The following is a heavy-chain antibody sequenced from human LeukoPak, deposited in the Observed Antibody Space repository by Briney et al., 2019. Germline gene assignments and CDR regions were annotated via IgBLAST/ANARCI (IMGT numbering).Heavy chain of an antibody. D-gene: IGHD5-18*01. J-gene: IGHJ4*02. V-gene: IGHV3-30*03. CDR3: ARGGGYSNGPFDY. Sequence: PGRSLRLSCAASGFTFSSYGMHWVRQAPGKGLEWVAVISYDGSNKYYADSVKGRFTISRDNSKNTLYLQMNSLRAEDTAVYYCARGGGYSNGPFDYWGQGTLVTVSS. CDR1: GFTFSSYG. CDR2: ISYDGSNK.